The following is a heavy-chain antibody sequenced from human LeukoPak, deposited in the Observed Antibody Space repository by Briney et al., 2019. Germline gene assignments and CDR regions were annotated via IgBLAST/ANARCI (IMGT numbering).Heavy chain of an antibody. CDR2: INTDGSTT. CDR1: GFTFSSYW. CDR3: ARGDRERGFDY. Sequence: GGSLRLSCAASGFTFSSYWMHWVRLTPGKGLVWVSRINTDGSTTNYADSVKGRFTISRDNARNTLYLQMNSLRAEDTAVYYCARGDRERGFDYWGQGTLVTVSS. V-gene: IGHV3-74*01. D-gene: IGHD5-24*01. J-gene: IGHJ4*02.